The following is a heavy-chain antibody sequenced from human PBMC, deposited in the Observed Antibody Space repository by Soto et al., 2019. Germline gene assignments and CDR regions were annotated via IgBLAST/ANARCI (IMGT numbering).Heavy chain of an antibody. V-gene: IGHV4-39*01. D-gene: IGHD3-10*01. CDR1: GGSISSINDY. CDR2: IYYSGST. Sequence: PSETLSLTCTVSGGSISSINDYWGWIRQPPGKGLEWIGSIYYSGSTNYNPSLKSRVTISVDTSKNQFSLKLNSMTAADTAVYYCARHNYGSGSTYFDYWGQETLVTVSS. CDR3: ARHNYGSGSTYFDY. J-gene: IGHJ4*02.